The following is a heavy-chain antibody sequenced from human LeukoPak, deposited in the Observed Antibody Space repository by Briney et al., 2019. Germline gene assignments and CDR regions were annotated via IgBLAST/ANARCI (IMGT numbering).Heavy chain of an antibody. Sequence: SETLSLTCTVSGYSISSGYYWGWIRQPPGKGLEWIGSIYHSGRTFYNPSLKSRVTISVDTSKNQFSLKLSSVTAADTAVYYCASTVSGSYVGFDYWGQGTLVTVSS. CDR2: IYHSGRT. CDR3: ASTVSGSYVGFDY. CDR1: GYSISSGYY. D-gene: IGHD3-10*01. J-gene: IGHJ4*02. V-gene: IGHV4-38-2*02.